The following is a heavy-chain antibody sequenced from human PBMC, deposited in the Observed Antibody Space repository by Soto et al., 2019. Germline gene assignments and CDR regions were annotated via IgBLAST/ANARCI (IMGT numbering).Heavy chain of an antibody. CDR1: GYTFTSYG. D-gene: IGHD3-10*01. CDR3: ARDYNLRVGTWGSRGSPHDFDY. J-gene: IGHJ4*02. CDR2: ISAYNGNT. V-gene: IGHV1-18*01. Sequence: QVQLVQSGAEVKKPGASVKVSCKASGYTFTSYGISWVRQAPGQGLEWMGWISAYNGNTNYAQKLQGRVTMTTDTSKSTAYMELRSLRSNDTAVYYCARDYNLRVGTWGSRGSPHDFDYLGQETLVTVAS.